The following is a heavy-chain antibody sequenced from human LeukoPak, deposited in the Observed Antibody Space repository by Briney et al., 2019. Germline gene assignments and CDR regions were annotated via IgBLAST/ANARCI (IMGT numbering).Heavy chain of an antibody. D-gene: IGHD1-26*01. V-gene: IGHV3-9*01. CDR3: AKHLRATNTYIFFGLDV. Sequence: GGSLRLSCAATGFTFKDYGMHWVRQPPGKGLEWFSGIIWNGGGTDYADSVKGRFTISRDNAKNSLYLQMTSLRPEDTALYYCAKHLRATNTYIFFGLDVWGQGTTVTVSS. CDR2: IIWNGGGT. J-gene: IGHJ6*02. CDR1: GFTFKDYG.